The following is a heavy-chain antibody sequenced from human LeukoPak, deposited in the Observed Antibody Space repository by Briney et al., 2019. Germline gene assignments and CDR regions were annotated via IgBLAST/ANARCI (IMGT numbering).Heavy chain of an antibody. D-gene: IGHD3-16*01. CDR2: IYYSGST. Sequence: SQTLSLTCTVSGGSISSGGYYWSWIRQHPGKGLEWIGYIYYSGSTYYNPSLKSRVTISVDTSKNQFSLKLSSVTAADTAVYNCAREIYGYYYYYMDVWGKGTTVTVSS. V-gene: IGHV4-31*03. CDR3: AREIYGYYYYYMDV. CDR1: GGSISSGGYY. J-gene: IGHJ6*03.